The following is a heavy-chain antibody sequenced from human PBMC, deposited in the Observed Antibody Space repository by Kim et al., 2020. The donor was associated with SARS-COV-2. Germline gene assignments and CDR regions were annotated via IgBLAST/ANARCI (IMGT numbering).Heavy chain of an antibody. CDR3: TTAYDSSGYAASRFDY. Sequence: GGSLRLSCAASGFTFSNAWMSWVRQAPGKGLEWVGRIKSKTDGGTTDYAAPVKGRFTISRDDSKNTLYLQMNSLKTEDTAVYYCTTAYDSSGYAASRFDYWGQGTLVTVSS. D-gene: IGHD3-22*01. V-gene: IGHV3-15*01. CDR1: GFTFSNAW. CDR2: IKSKTDGGTT. J-gene: IGHJ4*02.